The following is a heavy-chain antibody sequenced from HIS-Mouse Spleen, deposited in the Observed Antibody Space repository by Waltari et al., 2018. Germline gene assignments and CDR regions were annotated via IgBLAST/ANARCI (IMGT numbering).Heavy chain of an antibody. CDR2: IYHSGST. J-gene: IGHJ6*02. D-gene: IGHD6-13*01. Sequence: QVQLQESGPGLVKPSETLSLTCTVSGYSISSGYYWGWIRQPPGKGLEWIGSIYHSGSTYYNPPLKSRVNISVDTSKNQFSLKLSSVTAADTAVYYCARALEYSSSWYYYYGMDVWGQGTTVTVSS. CDR1: GYSISSGYY. V-gene: IGHV4-38-2*02. CDR3: ARALEYSSSWYYYYGMDV.